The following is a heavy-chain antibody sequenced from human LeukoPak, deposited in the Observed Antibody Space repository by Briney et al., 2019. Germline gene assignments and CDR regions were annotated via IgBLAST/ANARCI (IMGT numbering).Heavy chain of an antibody. CDR2: MNPNSGTT. CDR1: GYSFISYD. J-gene: IGHJ4*02. D-gene: IGHD5-12*01. CDR3: ARNLARTGDFDY. Sequence: GASVKVSCKASGYSFISYDINWVRQATGQGLEWLGWMNPNSGTTGYAQNFQGRVSMTRDTAISTAYLELSNLRSDDTAVYFGARNLARTGDFDYWGQGTLVTVSS. V-gene: IGHV1-8*01.